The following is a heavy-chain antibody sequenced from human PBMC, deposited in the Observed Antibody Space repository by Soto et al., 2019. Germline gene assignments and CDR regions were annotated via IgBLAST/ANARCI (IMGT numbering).Heavy chain of an antibody. Sequence: GESLKISCKGSGYSFTSYWIGWVRQMPGKGLEWMGIIYPGDSDTRYSPSFQGQVTISANKSISTAYMQWSSLNASDNAMSNCASTSSWGAFANWGQGTMVTVSS. CDR3: ASTSSWGAFAN. J-gene: IGHJ3*02. V-gene: IGHV5-51*01. D-gene: IGHD3-16*01. CDR2: IYPGDSDT. CDR1: GYSFTSYW.